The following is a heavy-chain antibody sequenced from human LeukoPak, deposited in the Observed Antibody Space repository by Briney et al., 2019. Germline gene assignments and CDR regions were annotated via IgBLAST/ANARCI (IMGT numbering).Heavy chain of an antibody. J-gene: IGHJ4*02. CDR3: AKNYYDSSGPYSWVFDY. CDR1: GFTFSNYA. D-gene: IGHD3-22*01. V-gene: IGHV3-23*01. CDR2: ILASGETT. Sequence: PGGSLRLSCPASGFTFSNYAMTRVRQAPGKGLEWVSGILASGETTYYADSVKGRFTISRDNSKNTLYLQMNSLRAEDTAIYYCAKNYYDSSGPYSWVFDYWGQGTLVTVSS.